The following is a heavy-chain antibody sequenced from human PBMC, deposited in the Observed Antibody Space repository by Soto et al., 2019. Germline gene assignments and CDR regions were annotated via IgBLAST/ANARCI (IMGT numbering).Heavy chain of an antibody. V-gene: IGHV4-39*01. Sequence: SETLSLTCTVSGGSISSSSYYWGWIRQPPGKGLEWIGSIYYSGSTYYNPSLKSRVTISVDTSKNQFSLRLSSVTAADTAVYYCASLYCTNGVCYPPVYYYYGMDVWGQGTTVTVSS. CDR2: IYYSGST. CDR1: GGSISSSSYY. D-gene: IGHD2-8*01. J-gene: IGHJ6*02. CDR3: ASLYCTNGVCYPPVYYYYGMDV.